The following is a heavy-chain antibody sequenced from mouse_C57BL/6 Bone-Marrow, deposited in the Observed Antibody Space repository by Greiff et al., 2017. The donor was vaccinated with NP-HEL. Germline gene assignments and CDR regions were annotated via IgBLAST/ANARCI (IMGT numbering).Heavy chain of an antibody. CDR3: ARWYYDYFDY. Sequence: LVESGAELVRPGTSVKVSCKASGYAFTNYLLEWVKQRPGQGLEWIGVINPGSGGTNYNEKFKGKATLTADKSSSTAYMQLSSLTSEDSAVYVCARWYYDYFDYWGQGTTLTVSS. D-gene: IGHD2-4*01. J-gene: IGHJ2*01. CDR1: GYAFTNYL. V-gene: IGHV1-54*01. CDR2: INPGSGGT.